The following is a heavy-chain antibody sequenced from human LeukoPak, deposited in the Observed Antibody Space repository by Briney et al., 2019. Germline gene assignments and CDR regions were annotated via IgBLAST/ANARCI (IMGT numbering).Heavy chain of an antibody. V-gene: IGHV3-7*01. CDR2: IKQDGSEK. CDR1: GFTFSSYW. D-gene: IGHD3-3*01. J-gene: IGHJ5*02. CDR3: ARGKYDFWSGYSSWFDP. Sequence: GGSLRLSCAASGFTFSSYWMSWVRQAPGKGLEWVANIKQDGSEKYYVDSVKGRFTISRDNAKNLLYLQMNSLRAEDTAVYYCARGKYDFWSGYSSWFDPWGQGTLVTVSS.